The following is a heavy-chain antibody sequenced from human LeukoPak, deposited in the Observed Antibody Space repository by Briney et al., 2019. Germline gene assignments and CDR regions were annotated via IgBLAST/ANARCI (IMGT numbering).Heavy chain of an antibody. D-gene: IGHD6-19*01. CDR2: IYSGGST. J-gene: IGHJ4*02. CDR1: GFTFSSYA. Sequence: GGSLRLSCAASGFTFSSYAMSWVRQAPGKGLEWVSVIYSGGSTYYADSVKGRFTISRDNSKNTLYLQMNSLRAEDTAVYYCARLSGWYGYWGQGTLVTVSS. CDR3: ARLSGWYGY. V-gene: IGHV3-53*01.